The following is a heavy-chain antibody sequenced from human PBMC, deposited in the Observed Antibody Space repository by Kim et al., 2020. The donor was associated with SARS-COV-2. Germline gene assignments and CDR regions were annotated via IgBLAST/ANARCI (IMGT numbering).Heavy chain of an antibody. V-gene: IGHV3-11*06. J-gene: IGHJ4*02. D-gene: IGHD3-16*02. Sequence: KGRFTISRDNAKNSLYLQMNGLRAEDTAVYYCARDPYVWGSYRYRYYFDYWGQGTLVTVSS. CDR3: ARDPYVWGSYRYRYYFDY.